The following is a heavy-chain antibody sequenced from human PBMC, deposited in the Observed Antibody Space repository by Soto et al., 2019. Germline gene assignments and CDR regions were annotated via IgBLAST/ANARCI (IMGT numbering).Heavy chain of an antibody. V-gene: IGHV4-39*01. D-gene: IGHD6-13*01. CDR3: ARQGAAAVYYFDY. Sequence: SETLSLTCTVSGGSISSSRYYWGWIRQPPGKGLEWIGSIYYSGSTYYNPSLKSRVTISVDTSKNQFSLKLSSVTAADTAVYYCARQGAAAVYYFDYWGQGTLVTVSS. J-gene: IGHJ4*02. CDR1: GGSISSSRYY. CDR2: IYYSGST.